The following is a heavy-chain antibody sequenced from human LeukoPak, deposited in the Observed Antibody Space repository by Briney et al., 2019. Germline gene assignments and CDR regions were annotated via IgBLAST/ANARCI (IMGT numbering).Heavy chain of an antibody. CDR1: GFTFSSYA. J-gene: IGHJ4*02. D-gene: IGHD5-18*01. CDR2: ISGSGVST. CDR3: ARDLGGYSYGSHFDY. V-gene: IGHV3-23*01. Sequence: GGSLRLSCAASGFTFSSYAMNWVRQATGKGLEWVSVISGSGVSTYYADSVKGRFTISRDYSKNTLYLQMNSLRAEDTAVYYCARDLGGYSYGSHFDYWGQGTLVTVSS.